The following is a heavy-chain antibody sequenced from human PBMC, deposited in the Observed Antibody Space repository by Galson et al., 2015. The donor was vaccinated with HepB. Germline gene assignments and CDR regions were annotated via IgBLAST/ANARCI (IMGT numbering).Heavy chain of an antibody. Sequence: SLSLCCAASGVTYSSYSMNWVRQAQGQGLVGGSYISRSSSTVYYADSVKGRSNISRANAKNSLYLQMNSLRDEDTAVYYCARVGAEVHQLWELLNFWDYWGQGTLVTVSS. J-gene: IGHJ4*02. V-gene: IGHV3-48*02. CDR3: ARVGAEVHQLWELLNFWDY. D-gene: IGHD1-26*01. CDR1: GVTYSSYS. CDR2: ISRSSSTV.